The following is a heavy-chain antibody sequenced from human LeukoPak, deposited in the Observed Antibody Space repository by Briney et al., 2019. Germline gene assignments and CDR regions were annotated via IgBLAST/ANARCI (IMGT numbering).Heavy chain of an antibody. Sequence: GGSLRLSCAASGFTFSSYWMHWVRQAPGKGLVWVSRINGDGSSTSYADSVKGRFTISRDNAKNTLYLQMNSLRAEDTAVYYCARGEDSSGSKYLDAFDIWGQGTMVTVSS. CDR2: INGDGSST. V-gene: IGHV3-74*01. D-gene: IGHD3-22*01. J-gene: IGHJ3*02. CDR1: GFTFSSYW. CDR3: ARGEDSSGSKYLDAFDI.